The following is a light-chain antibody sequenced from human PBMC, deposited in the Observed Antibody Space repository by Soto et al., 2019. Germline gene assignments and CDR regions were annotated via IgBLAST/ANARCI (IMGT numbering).Light chain of an antibody. CDR3: QQSYSTLGLT. CDR2: AAS. J-gene: IGKJ4*01. CDR1: QSITSY. Sequence: DIQMTQSPSSLSASVGDRVTITCRASQSITSYLNWYQQKPGKAPKLLICAASSLQSGGPSRFSGSGSGTDFTLTISSLQPEDFATYYCQQSYSTLGLTFGGGTKVEIK. V-gene: IGKV1-39*01.